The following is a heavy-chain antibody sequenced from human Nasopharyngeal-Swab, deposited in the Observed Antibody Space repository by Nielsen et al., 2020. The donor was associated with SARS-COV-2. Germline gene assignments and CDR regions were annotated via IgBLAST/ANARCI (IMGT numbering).Heavy chain of an antibody. CDR2: IYPGDSDT. Sequence: VRQMPGKGLAWMGIIYPGDSDTRYSPSFQGQVTISADKSISTAYLQWSSLKASDTAMYYCARHRALGTTVTTGGRGMDVWGQGTTVTVSS. CDR3: ARHRALGTTVTTGGRGMDV. J-gene: IGHJ6*02. V-gene: IGHV5-51*01. D-gene: IGHD4-17*01.